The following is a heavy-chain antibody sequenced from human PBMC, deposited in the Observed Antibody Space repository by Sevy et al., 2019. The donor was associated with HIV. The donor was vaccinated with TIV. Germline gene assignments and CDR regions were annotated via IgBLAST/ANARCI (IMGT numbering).Heavy chain of an antibody. D-gene: IGHD1-20*01. J-gene: IGHJ6*03. V-gene: IGHV4-31*03. Sequence: SETLSLTCTVSGGSISSGGYYWSWIRQHPGKGLEWIGYIYYSGSTYYNPSLKSRVTISVDTSKNQFSLKLSSVTAADTAVYYCARGSWSIIGTTNYYYMDVWGKGTTVTVSS. CDR2: IYYSGST. CDR1: GGSISSGGYY. CDR3: ARGSWSIIGTTNYYYMDV.